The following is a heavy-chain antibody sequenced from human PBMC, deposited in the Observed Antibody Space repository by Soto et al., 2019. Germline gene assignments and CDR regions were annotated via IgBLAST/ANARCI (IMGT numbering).Heavy chain of an antibody. CDR2: IYHGGTT. CDR3: ARVGVKDYYYGMDV. CDR1: GYSVSRGSY. D-gene: IGHD3-3*01. V-gene: IGHV4-38-2*02. J-gene: IGHJ6*02. Sequence: TETLSLTCTFSGYSVSRGSYWGLIRHPPGKGPEWIAIIYHGGTTFYNPSLKSRITISVDTSHNQFSLKLSSVTAADTAVYYCARVGVKDYYYGMDVWGQGTTVTVSS.